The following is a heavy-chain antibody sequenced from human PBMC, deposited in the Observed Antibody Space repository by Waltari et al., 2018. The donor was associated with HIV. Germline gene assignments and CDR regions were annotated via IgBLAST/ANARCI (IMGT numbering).Heavy chain of an antibody. J-gene: IGHJ5*01. Sequence: QVHLVESGGGVVQPGRSLRLSCVTSGFTFRDYAFHWFRQAPGKGREWLAAISYDGTNQYYAKAVRGRFIISRDDATNTVHLQMGSLRDEDTAMYFCAKDGRLRWYGDTGWLDAWGRGSQVTVSS. V-gene: IGHV3-30*15. CDR3: AKDGRLRWYGDTGWLDA. CDR2: ISYDGTNQ. CDR1: GFTFRDYA. D-gene: IGHD3-10*01.